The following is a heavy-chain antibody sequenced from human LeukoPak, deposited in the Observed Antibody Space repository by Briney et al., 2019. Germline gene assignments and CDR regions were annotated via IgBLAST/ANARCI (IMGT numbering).Heavy chain of an antibody. Sequence: GGTLRLSCAASGFTFSSYGMSWVRQAPGKGLEWVANIKQDGSEKYYVDSVKGRFTIPRDNAKNSLYLQMNSLRAEDTAVYYCARVHGDYGDYGYYYYYMDVWGKGTTVTISS. CDR1: GFTFSSYG. D-gene: IGHD4-17*01. CDR3: ARVHGDYGDYGYYYYYMDV. J-gene: IGHJ6*03. V-gene: IGHV3-7*01. CDR2: IKQDGSEK.